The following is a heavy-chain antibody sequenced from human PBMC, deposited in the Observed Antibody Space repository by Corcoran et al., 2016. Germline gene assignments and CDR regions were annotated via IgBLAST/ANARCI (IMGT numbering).Heavy chain of an antibody. CDR1: GFTFSTYG. J-gene: IGHJ4*02. CDR3: SRATNHYTTDSFDY. CDR2: IWFDGSNK. Sequence: QVQLVKCGGGVVQPGRSLRLSCAASGFTFSTYGMHWVSQAPGRGLEWVAVIWFDGSNKYYADYVKGRFTISRDISKNTMKFQMNSLRAEDTAVYYCSRATNHYTTDSFDYWGQGTLVTVSS. D-gene: IGHD1-1*01. V-gene: IGHV3-33*01.